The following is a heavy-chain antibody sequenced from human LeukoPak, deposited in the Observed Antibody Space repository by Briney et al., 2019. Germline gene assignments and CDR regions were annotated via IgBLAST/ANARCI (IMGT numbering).Heavy chain of an antibody. CDR2: INQSGTT. J-gene: IGHJ4*02. V-gene: IGHV4-34*01. CDR3: ARGPSHGGKYRGFFDH. D-gene: IGHD4-23*01. CDR1: GESFSGYD. Sequence: SETLCLTCAVYGESFSGYDWSWIRHAPGKGLEWIGEINQSGTTNYSPSLKSRVSITVDPTKNQFSLRLNSVTAADTAVYFCARGPSHGGKYRGFFDHWGQGTLVTVSS.